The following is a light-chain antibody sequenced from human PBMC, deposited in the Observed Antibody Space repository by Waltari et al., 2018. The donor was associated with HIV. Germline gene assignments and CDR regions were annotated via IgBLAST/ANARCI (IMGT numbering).Light chain of an antibody. Sequence: VYTQSHGTLSLSPGARATLSCRASQSVSSSYLAWYQQKPGQAPRLIMYGASSRATGIPDRFSGSGSGTDFTLTINRLEPEDFAVYYCQQNAGSPPYSFGQGTKLESK. CDR3: QQNAGSPPYS. CDR1: QSVSSSY. J-gene: IGKJ2*03. CDR2: GAS. V-gene: IGKV3-20*01.